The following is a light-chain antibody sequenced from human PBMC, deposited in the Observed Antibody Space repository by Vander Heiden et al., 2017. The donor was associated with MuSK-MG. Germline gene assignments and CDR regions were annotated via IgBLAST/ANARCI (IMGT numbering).Light chain of an antibody. CDR2: YDD. V-gene: IGLV1-36*01. J-gene: IGLJ1*01. Sequence: QSVLTQPPSVSEAPGQRVTISCSGSSSNIGKNAVNWYQHLPGTAPKFLVYYDDLLPSGVSSRFSASKSGTSASLAISGLQAEDEAEYYCATWDSRLNGYVFGSGTTVTVL. CDR1: SSNIGKNA. CDR3: ATWDSRLNGYV.